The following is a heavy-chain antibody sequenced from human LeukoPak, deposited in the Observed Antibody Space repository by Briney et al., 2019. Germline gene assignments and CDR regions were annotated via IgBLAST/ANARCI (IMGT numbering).Heavy chain of an antibody. CDR2: IYSGGST. Sequence: GGSLRLSCAASGFTVSSNYMSWVRQAPGEGLEWVSVIYSGGSTYYADSVKGRFTISRDNSKNTLYLQMNSLRAEDTAVYYCARDSPSYGDPGDWGQGTLVTVSS. J-gene: IGHJ4*02. CDR1: GFTVSSNY. V-gene: IGHV3-66*01. D-gene: IGHD4-17*01. CDR3: ARDSPSYGDPGD.